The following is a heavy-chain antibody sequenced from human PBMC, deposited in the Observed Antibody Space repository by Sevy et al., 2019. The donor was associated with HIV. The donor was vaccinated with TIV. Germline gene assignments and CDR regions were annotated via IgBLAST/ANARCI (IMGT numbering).Heavy chain of an antibody. Sequence: GGSLRLSCAASGFTFSSYGMHWVRQAPGKGLEWVAVISYDGSNKNYADSVKGRFTISRDNSKNTLYLQMNSLRAEDTAVYYCAKERAGGPLKDYYYGMDVWGQGTTVTVSS. CDR1: GFTFSSYG. V-gene: IGHV3-30*18. CDR2: ISYDGSNK. J-gene: IGHJ6*02. CDR3: AKERAGGPLKDYYYGMDV. D-gene: IGHD2-15*01.